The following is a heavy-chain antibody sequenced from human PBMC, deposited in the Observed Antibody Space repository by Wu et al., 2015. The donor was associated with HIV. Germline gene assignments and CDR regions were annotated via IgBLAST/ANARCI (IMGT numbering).Heavy chain of an antibody. CDR2: INPESGDT. CDR1: GYSFTDYY. V-gene: IGHV1-2*02. D-gene: IGHD3-9*01. Sequence: QVQLVQSGSEVKKSGASVSVSCKASGYSFTDYYLHWVRQAPGQGLQWMGWINPESGDTNYARAFRGRITMTRDTSINTAYMMLTGLRSNDTAAYFCARDWQFHVIFDDYYIDAWGKGTTVIVSS. CDR3: ARDWQFHVIFDDYYIDA. J-gene: IGHJ6*03.